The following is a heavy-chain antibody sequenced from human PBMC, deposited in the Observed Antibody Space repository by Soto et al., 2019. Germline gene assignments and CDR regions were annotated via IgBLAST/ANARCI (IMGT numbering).Heavy chain of an antibody. V-gene: IGHV3-23*01. CDR3: AKDRRQSAVAGTSDLDY. CDR2: ISGRGSRT. Sequence: GGSLRLSCAASGFTFSTYAMTWVRQAPGKGLEWVSTISGRGSRTYYADSVKGRFTISRDNSKNALYLQLNSLRAEDTAVYFSAKDRRQSAVAGTSDLDYWGPGILVTVSS. CDR1: GFTFSTYA. D-gene: IGHD6-19*01. J-gene: IGHJ4*02.